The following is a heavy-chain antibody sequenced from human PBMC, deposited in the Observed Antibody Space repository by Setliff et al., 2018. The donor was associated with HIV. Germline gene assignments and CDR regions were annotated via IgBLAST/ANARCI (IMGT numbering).Heavy chain of an antibody. CDR3: ARGGNYYDRSGLDGFDI. Sequence: GGSLRLSCVASGITVSGIYMTWVRQAPGKGLEWVSSISSSSSYIYYADSVKGRFIISRDNAKNSLFLQMNSLRAEDTAVYYCARGGNYYDRSGLDGFDIWGQGTMVTVSS. J-gene: IGHJ3*02. V-gene: IGHV3-21*01. D-gene: IGHD3-22*01. CDR2: ISSSSSYI. CDR1: GITVSGIY.